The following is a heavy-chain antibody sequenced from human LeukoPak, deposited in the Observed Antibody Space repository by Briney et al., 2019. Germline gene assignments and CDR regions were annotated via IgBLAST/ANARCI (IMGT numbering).Heavy chain of an antibody. CDR3: AREYAAMAHFDY. D-gene: IGHD5-18*01. Sequence: GSLRLSCAASGFTFSDYYMSWIRQAPGKGLEWVSYISSSGSTIYYADSVKGRFTISRDNAKNSLYLQMNSLRAEDTAVYYCAREYAAMAHFDYWGQGTLVTVSS. CDR2: ISSSGSTI. V-gene: IGHV3-11*01. J-gene: IGHJ4*02. CDR1: GFTFSDYY.